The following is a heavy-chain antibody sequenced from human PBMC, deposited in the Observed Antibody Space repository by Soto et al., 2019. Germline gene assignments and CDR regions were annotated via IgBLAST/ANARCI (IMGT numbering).Heavy chain of an antibody. CDR1: GFTFSSYS. J-gene: IGHJ5*02. D-gene: IGHD6-6*01. CDR3: ARSVSQFVENWFDP. Sequence: PGGSLRLSCAASGFTFSSYSMNWVRQAPGKGLEWVSSISSSSSYIYYADSVKGRFTISRDNAKNSLYLQMNSLRAEDTAVYYCARSVSQFVENWFDPWGQGTLVTVSS. CDR2: ISSSSSYI. V-gene: IGHV3-21*01.